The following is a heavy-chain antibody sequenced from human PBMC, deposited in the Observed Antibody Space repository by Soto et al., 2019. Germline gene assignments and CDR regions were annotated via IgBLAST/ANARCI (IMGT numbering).Heavy chain of an antibody. J-gene: IGHJ3*02. CDR1: GGSISSSSYY. D-gene: IGHD2-15*01. CDR2: VYYSGTT. Sequence: SETLSLTCTVSGGSISSSSYYWAWVRQPPGKGLEWIGSVYYSGTTYYNPSLKSRVTISVDTSKNQFSLKLSSVTAADTAVYYCARGGIVVVVAARDAFDIWGQGTMVTVSS. V-gene: IGHV4-39*07. CDR3: ARGGIVVVVAARDAFDI.